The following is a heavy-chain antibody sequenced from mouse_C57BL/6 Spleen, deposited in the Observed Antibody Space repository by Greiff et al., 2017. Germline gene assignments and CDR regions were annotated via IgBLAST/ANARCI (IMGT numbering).Heavy chain of an antibody. D-gene: IGHD1-3*01. CDR1: GYAFSSSW. CDR3: ARGDSSTPYAMDY. V-gene: IGHV1-82*01. CDR2: IYPGDGDT. J-gene: IGHJ4*01. Sequence: VQLQQSGPELVKPGASVKISCKASGYAFSSSWMNWVKQRPGKGLEWIGRIYPGDGDTNYNGKFKGKATLTADKSSSTAYMQLSSLTSEDSAVYFCARGDSSTPYAMDYWGQGTSVTVSS.